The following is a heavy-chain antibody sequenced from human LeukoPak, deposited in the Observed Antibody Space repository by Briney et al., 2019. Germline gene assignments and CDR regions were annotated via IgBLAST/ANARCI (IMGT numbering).Heavy chain of an antibody. CDR2: IKEDGSEK. D-gene: IGHD2-2*03. CDR1: GFTFSSYW. J-gene: IGHJ3*02. V-gene: IGHV3-7*03. Sequence: GGSLRLSCAASGFTFSSYWMSWVRQAPGKGLEWVANIKEDGSEKYYVDSVKGRFTFSRDNAKNSLYLEMNSLRVEDTAVYYCARASLDLRAFDIWGQGTMVTVSS. CDR3: ARASLDLRAFDI.